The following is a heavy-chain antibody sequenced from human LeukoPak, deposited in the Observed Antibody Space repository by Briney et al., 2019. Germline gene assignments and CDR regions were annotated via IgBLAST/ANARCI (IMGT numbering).Heavy chain of an antibody. D-gene: IGHD4-11*01. V-gene: IGHV4-61*01. CDR3: ANSPVGTTVKGGSANYYMDV. CDR2: IYYSGST. CDR1: GYSISSGYY. J-gene: IGHJ6*03. Sequence: SETLSLTCTVSGYSISSGYYWSWIRQPPGKGLEWIGYIYYSGSTNYNPSLKSRVTISVDTSKNQFSLKLSSVTAADTAVYYCANSPVGTTVKGGSANYYMDVWGKGTTVTVFS.